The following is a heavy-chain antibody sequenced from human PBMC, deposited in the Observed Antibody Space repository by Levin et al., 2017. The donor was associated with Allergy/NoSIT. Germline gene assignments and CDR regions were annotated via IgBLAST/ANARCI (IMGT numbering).Heavy chain of an antibody. CDR3: TSQWGPGGGSATPFDY. CDR2: IRGKAYGGTT. D-gene: IGHD3-10*01. V-gene: IGHV3-49*03. J-gene: IGHJ4*02. Sequence: GGSLRLSCAASGFTFRDYAMNWFRQAPGKGLEWVGFIRGKAYGGTTENAASVKGRFTISRDDSKNIAYLQMNSLKTEDTAVYYCTSQWGPGGGSATPFDYWGQGTLVTVSS. CDR1: GFTFRDYA.